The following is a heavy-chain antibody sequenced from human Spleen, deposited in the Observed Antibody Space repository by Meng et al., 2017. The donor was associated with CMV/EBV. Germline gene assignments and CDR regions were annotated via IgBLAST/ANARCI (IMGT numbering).Heavy chain of an antibody. D-gene: IGHD3-3*01. V-gene: IGHV3-30*02. Sequence: GESLKISCAASGFTFSSYAMSWVRQAPGKGLDWVAFIQYDGSDKYYADSVKGRFTISRDNSKNTLYLQMNSLRVEDTAIYYCAKDKDKGFLEWLPRGSDIWGQGTVVTVSS. J-gene: IGHJ3*02. CDR3: AKDKDKGFLEWLPRGSDI. CDR2: IQYDGSDK. CDR1: GFTFSSYA.